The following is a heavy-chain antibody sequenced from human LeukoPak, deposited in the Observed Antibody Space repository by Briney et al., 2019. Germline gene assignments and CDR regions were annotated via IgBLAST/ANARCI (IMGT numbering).Heavy chain of an antibody. CDR2: INWNGGST. Sequence: GGSLRLSCAASGFTLDDYGMGWVSHDPGKGMEWVSGINWNGGSTEYADSVMGRFTISRGNAKNSLYLQMNSLRAEDTALYHCARERDYGETDYWGQGTLVTVSS. CDR3: ARERDYGETDY. J-gene: IGHJ4*02. D-gene: IGHD4-17*01. V-gene: IGHV3-20*01. CDR1: GFTLDDYG.